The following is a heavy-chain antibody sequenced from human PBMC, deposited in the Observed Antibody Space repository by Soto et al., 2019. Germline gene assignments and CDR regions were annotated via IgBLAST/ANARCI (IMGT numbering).Heavy chain of an antibody. Sequence: ASVKVSGKASGYSFTSYGISWVRQAPGQGLEWMGWISTYNGNTDYAQKIQGRVTMTTDTSTSTVYMELRSLRSDDTAVYYCAREPSGDYYDSSGYFLVHWGQGTLVTVSS. CDR2: ISTYNGNT. V-gene: IGHV1-18*01. D-gene: IGHD3-22*01. CDR1: GYSFTSYG. CDR3: AREPSGDYYDSSGYFLVH. J-gene: IGHJ4*02.